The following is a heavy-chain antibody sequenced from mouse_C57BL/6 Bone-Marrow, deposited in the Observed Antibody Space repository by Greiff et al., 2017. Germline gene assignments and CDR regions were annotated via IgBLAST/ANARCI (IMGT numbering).Heavy chain of an antibody. V-gene: IGHV14-3*01. CDR1: GFNIKNTY. D-gene: IGHD2-4*01. J-gene: IGHJ1*03. Sequence: VQLKQSVAELVRPGASVKLSCTASGFNIKNTYMHWVKQRPEQGLEWIGRIDPANGNTKYAPKFQGKATITADTSSNTAYLQLSSLTSEDTAIYYCARFSYDYDGDWYFDVWGTGTTVTVSS. CDR3: ARFSYDYDGDWYFDV. CDR2: IDPANGNT.